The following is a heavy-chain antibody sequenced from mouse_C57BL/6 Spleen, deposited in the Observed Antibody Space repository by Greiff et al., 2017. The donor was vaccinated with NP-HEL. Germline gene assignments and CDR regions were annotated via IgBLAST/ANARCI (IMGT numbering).Heavy chain of an antibody. CDR2: IWWDDDK. D-gene: IGHD2-4*01. V-gene: IGHV8-8*01. CDR3: ARIANPIYYDSRWFAY. J-gene: IGHJ3*01. Sequence: QVTLKVCGPGILQPSQTLSLTCSFSGFSLSTFGMGVGWIRQPSGKGLEWLAHIWWDDDKYYNPALKSRLTISKDTSKNQVFLMIANVDTADTATYYCARIANPIYYDSRWFAYWGQGTLVTVSA. CDR1: GFSLSTFGMG.